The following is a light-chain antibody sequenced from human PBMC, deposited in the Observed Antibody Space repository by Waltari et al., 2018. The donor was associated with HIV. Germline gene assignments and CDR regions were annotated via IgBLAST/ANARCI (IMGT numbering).Light chain of an antibody. CDR2: GAA. V-gene: IGKV3D-15*03. Sequence: EIHLTQSPVTLSVSSGDRATLTCRASQNIGSYLAWYQQKTDQPPTLRVYGAAIRTTGIPARFSGSGSETDLNLIVDDLQPDDCAVYYCHQYHDWPRCTFGQGTKVEIK. CDR3: HQYHDWPRCT. J-gene: IGKJ2*02. CDR1: QNIGSY.